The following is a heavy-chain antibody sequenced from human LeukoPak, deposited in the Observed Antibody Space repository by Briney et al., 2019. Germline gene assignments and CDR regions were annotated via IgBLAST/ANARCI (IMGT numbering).Heavy chain of an antibody. J-gene: IGHJ6*03. V-gene: IGHV4-39*01. CDR1: GGSITSGGYY. D-gene: IGHD3-3*01. CDR2: INYSGIT. CDR3: ARHRNGFFYYYYMDV. Sequence: SETLSLTCTVSGGSITSGGYYWGWIRQPPGKGLEWIGHINYSGITYYSPSLQSRVTISVDTSKNQISLKVNSVTAADTAVYYCARHRNGFFYYYYMDVWGQGTTVTVSS.